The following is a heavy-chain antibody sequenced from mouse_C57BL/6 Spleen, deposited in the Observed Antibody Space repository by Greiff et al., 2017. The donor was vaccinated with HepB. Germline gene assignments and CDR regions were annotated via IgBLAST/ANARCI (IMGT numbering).Heavy chain of an antibody. D-gene: IGHD1-1*01. Sequence: EVNVVESGGGLVKPGGSLKLSCAASGFTFSDYGMHWVRQAPEKGLEWVAYISSGSSTIYYADTVKGRFTISRDNAKNTLFLQMTSLRSEDTAMYYVARDGITTVVATKAMDYWGQGASVTVAS. J-gene: IGHJ4*01. CDR3: ARDGITTVVATKAMDY. CDR1: GFTFSDYG. V-gene: IGHV5-17*01. CDR2: ISSGSSTI.